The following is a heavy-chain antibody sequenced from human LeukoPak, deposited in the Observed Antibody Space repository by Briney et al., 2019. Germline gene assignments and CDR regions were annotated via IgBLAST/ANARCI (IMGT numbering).Heavy chain of an antibody. Sequence: SETLSLTCTVSGVSISSYYWSWIRQPPGKGLEWMGYIYYSGSTEYNPSLKSRVTISVDTSKNQFSLKLNSVTAADTAVYYCARGRSYSSTWSLDYWGQETLGTVSS. CDR2: IYYSGST. D-gene: IGHD6-13*01. CDR3: ARGRSYSSTWSLDY. J-gene: IGHJ4*02. V-gene: IGHV4-59*01. CDR1: GVSISSYY.